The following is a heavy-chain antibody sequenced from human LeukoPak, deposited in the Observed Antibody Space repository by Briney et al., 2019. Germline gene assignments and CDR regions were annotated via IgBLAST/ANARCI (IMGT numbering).Heavy chain of an antibody. CDR2: IIPIFGTA. Sequence: SVKVSCKASGGTFSSYAISWVRQAPGQGLEWMGGIIPIFGTANYAQKFQGRVTMTRDTSISTAYMELSRLRSDDTAVYYCANLGYCTNGVCSRVDYWGQGTLVTVSS. V-gene: IGHV1-69*05. CDR3: ANLGYCTNGVCSRVDY. CDR1: GGTFSSYA. J-gene: IGHJ4*02. D-gene: IGHD2-8*01.